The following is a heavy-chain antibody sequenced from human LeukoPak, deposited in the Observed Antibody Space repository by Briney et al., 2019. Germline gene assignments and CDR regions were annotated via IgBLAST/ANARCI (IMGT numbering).Heavy chain of an antibody. V-gene: IGHV3-23*01. CDR1: GFTFSSYA. J-gene: IGHJ3*02. CDR3: AKGPWGSYRYTNDAFDI. Sequence: PGRSLRLSCAASGFTFSSYAMSWVRQAPGKGLEWVSAISGSGGSTYYADSVKGRFTISRDNSKNTLYLQMNSLRAEDTAVYYCAKGPWGSYRYTNDAFDIWGQGTMVTVSS. CDR2: ISGSGGST. D-gene: IGHD3-16*02.